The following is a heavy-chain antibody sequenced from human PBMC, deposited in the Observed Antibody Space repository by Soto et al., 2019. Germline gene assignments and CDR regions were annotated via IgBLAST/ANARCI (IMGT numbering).Heavy chain of an antibody. V-gene: IGHV1-69*01. D-gene: IGHD2-15*01. J-gene: IGHJ5*02. CDR1: GGTFSSYA. CDR2: IIPIFGTA. CDR3: AREAGRCSGGSCYSDWFDP. Sequence: QVQLVQSGAEVKKPGSSVKVSCKASGGTFSSYAISWVRQAPGQGLEWMGGIIPIFGTANYAQKFQGRVTITADEATSTAYRELRSLRSEATAVYYCAREAGRCSGGSCYSDWFDPWGQGTLVTVSS.